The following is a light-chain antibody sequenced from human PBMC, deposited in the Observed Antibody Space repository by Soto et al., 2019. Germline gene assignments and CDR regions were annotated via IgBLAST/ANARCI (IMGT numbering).Light chain of an antibody. J-gene: IGKJ1*01. V-gene: IGKV1-5*03. Sequence: DVEMTQSPSSLSASVWDRVTIPCRASQSISYWLAWYQQKPGKAPKLLIYKASSLESGVPSRFSGSGSGTEFTLTISSLQPDDFATYYCQQYNSYSWTFGQGTKVDIK. CDR1: QSISYW. CDR2: KAS. CDR3: QQYNSYSWT.